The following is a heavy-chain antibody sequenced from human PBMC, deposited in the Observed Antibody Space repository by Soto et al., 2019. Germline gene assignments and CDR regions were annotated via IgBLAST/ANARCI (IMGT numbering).Heavy chain of an antibody. V-gene: IGHV4-38-2*02. CDR3: ARDLRAARLSGYHGSAV. D-gene: IGHD6-6*01. CDR1: GYSISSGYY. J-gene: IGHJ6*02. CDR2: IYHSGST. Sequence: SETLSLTCAVSGYSISSGYYWGWIRQPPGKGLEWIGSIYHSGSTYYNPSLKSRVTISVDTSKNQFSLKLSSVTAADTAVYYCARDLRAARLSGYHGSAVWGQGTTVTV.